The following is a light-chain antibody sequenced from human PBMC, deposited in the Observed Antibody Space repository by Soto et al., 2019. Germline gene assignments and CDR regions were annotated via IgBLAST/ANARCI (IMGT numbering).Light chain of an antibody. CDR3: SSYTSSSTLYV. CDR1: SSDVGSYTY. Sequence: QSALTQPASVSGSPRQSITISCTGASSDVGSYTYVSWYQQHPGKAPKLMIYVVNNRPSGVSNRFSGSKSGNTASLTISGLQAEDEADYYCSSYTSSSTLYVFGTGTKLTVL. J-gene: IGLJ1*01. CDR2: VVN. V-gene: IGLV2-14*01.